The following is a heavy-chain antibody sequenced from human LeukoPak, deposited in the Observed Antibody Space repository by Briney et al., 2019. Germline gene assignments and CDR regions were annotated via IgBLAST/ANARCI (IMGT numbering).Heavy chain of an antibody. Sequence: SETLSLTCTVSGGSISSYYWNWIRQPAGRGLEWIGRIYTSGSTDYNPSLKSRVTMSVDTSKNEFSLKLSSVTAADTAVYYCARASLPDFRTAEDRFDPWGQGTLVTVSS. CDR3: ARASLPDFRTAEDRFDP. D-gene: IGHD3-3*01. CDR1: GGSISSYY. V-gene: IGHV4-4*07. J-gene: IGHJ5*02. CDR2: IYTSGST.